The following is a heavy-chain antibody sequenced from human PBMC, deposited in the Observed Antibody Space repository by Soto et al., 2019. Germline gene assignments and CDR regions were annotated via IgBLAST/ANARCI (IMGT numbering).Heavy chain of an antibody. V-gene: IGHV4-39*01. CDR2: LFYGGTT. CDR3: ARHRGPAPVY. Sequence: QVQLQESGPGLVKLSETLSLTCTVSGGSISGYYWTWIRQPPGKGLEWVGSLFYGGTTDYNPSLKSRLTMSLDTSKNHFSLKLRSVTAADTAVYYCARHRGPAPVYWGQGTLVTASS. D-gene: IGHD3-10*01. J-gene: IGHJ4*02. CDR1: GGSISGYY.